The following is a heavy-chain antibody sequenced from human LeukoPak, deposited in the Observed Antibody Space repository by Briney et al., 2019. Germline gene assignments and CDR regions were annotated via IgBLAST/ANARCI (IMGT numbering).Heavy chain of an antibody. D-gene: IGHD5-18*01. V-gene: IGHV4-39*01. Sequence: PSETLSLTCTVSGVSVSSSDYYWGWIRQPPGKGLEWIGSIYYNGNTYYNPSLKSRVTISGDTSKNQFSLKLSSVTAADTAVYYCAKTYRARGYTYGYFDYWGQGTLVTVSS. CDR3: AKTYRARGYTYGYFDY. CDR1: GVSVSSSDYY. CDR2: IYYNGNT. J-gene: IGHJ4*02.